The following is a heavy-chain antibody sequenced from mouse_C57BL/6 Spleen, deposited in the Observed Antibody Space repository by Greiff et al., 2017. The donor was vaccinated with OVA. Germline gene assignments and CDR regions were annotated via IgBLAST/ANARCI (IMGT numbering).Heavy chain of an antibody. D-gene: IGHD2-3*01. Sequence: EVQVVESGAELVRPGASVKLSCTASGFNIKDDYMHWVKQRPEQGLEWIGWIDPENGDTEYASKFQGKATITADTSSNTAYLQLSSLTSEDTAVYYCTTGGYDGYYLFAYWGQGTLVTVSA. CDR1: GFNIKDDY. J-gene: IGHJ3*01. CDR3: TTGGYDGYYLFAY. CDR2: IDPENGDT. V-gene: IGHV14-4*01.